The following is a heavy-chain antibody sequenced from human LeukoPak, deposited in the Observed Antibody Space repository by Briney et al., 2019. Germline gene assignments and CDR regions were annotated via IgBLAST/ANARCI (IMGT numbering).Heavy chain of an antibody. Sequence: ASVKVSCKASGGTFSSYAISWVRQAPGQGLEWMGRIIPIFGTANYAQKFQGGVTITTDESTSTAYMELSSLRSEDTAVYYCARGSLGLYYYDSSGYVHFDYWGQGTLVTVSS. J-gene: IGHJ4*02. D-gene: IGHD3-22*01. CDR3: ARGSLGLYYYDSSGYVHFDY. V-gene: IGHV1-69*05. CDR1: GGTFSSYA. CDR2: IIPIFGTA.